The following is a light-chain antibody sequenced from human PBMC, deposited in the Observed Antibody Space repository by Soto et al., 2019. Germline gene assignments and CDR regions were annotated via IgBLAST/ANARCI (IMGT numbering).Light chain of an antibody. J-gene: IGLJ1*01. CDR3: SSYSSTSTDV. Sequence: QSALTQPASVSGSPGQSITISCTGAASDVGNYNSVSWYQQHPGKAPKLMIYEVTNRPSGVSNRFSGSKSGNTASLTISGLQAEDEADYYCSSYSSTSTDVCGTGTKVTVL. CDR2: EVT. CDR1: ASDVGNYNS. V-gene: IGLV2-14*01.